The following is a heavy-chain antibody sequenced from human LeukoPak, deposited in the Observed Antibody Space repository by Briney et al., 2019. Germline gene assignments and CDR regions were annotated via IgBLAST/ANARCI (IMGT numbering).Heavy chain of an antibody. CDR3: AGDSIRSYSGSYPTIDY. V-gene: IGHV3-21*01. CDR1: GLTLSSYS. J-gene: IGHJ4*02. Sequence: GGSLRLSCAVSGLTLSSYSMNWVREAPAKGVEWVTSISTSSYIDYADSVKGRFTISRHNAKNSLYLQMNSLRAEDTAVYYCAGDSIRSYSGSYPTIDYWGQGTLVTGSS. D-gene: IGHD1-26*01. CDR2: ISTSSYI.